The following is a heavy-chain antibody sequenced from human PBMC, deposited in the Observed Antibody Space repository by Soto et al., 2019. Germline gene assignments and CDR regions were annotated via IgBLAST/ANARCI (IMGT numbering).Heavy chain of an antibody. CDR1: GGTFSNSV. CDR3: ARAPILVGVTPYENYFDS. J-gene: IGHJ4*02. D-gene: IGHD3-3*01. CDR2: SIPIFGTA. Sequence: ASVKVSCKASGGTFSNSVISWVRQAPGQGLEWMGGSIPIFGTANYAQKFQGRVTIIADESTSTAYMELASLRSEDTAVYYCARAPILVGVTPYENYFDSWGQGTLVTVSS. V-gene: IGHV1-69*13.